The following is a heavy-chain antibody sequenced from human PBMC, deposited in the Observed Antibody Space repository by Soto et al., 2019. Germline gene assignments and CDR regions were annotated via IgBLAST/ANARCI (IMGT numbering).Heavy chain of an antibody. J-gene: IGHJ4*02. Sequence: QVQLVQSGAEVKKPGSSVKVSCKASGGTFSSYAISWVRQAPGQGLEWMGGIIPIFGTANYAQKFQGRVTITAEKSTSTAYMELSSLRSEDTAVYYCARGSDSYCTNGVCPYGYFDYWGQGTLVTVSS. CDR1: GGTFSSYA. D-gene: IGHD2-8*01. CDR2: IIPIFGTA. V-gene: IGHV1-69*06. CDR3: ARGSDSYCTNGVCPYGYFDY.